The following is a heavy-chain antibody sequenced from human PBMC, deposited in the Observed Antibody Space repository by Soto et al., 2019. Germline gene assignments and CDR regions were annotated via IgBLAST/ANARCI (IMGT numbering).Heavy chain of an antibody. V-gene: IGHV3-23*01. D-gene: IGHD2-15*01. CDR1: GFTFSRYA. CDR2: ISFSDGGT. CDR3: VKDDRILGLRYFDI. J-gene: IGHJ2*01. Sequence: EEQLFESGGGMIQPGGSLRLAWAASGFTFSRYAMTWVRQVPGKGLEWVPSISFSDGGTYYADSVKCRLTISRDNSKNTLFLQMNSLRVEDTAVYYCVKDDRILGLRYFDIWGRGTLVTVSS.